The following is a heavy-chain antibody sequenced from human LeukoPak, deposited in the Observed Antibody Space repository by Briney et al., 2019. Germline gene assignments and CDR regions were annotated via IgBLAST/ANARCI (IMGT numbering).Heavy chain of an antibody. CDR2: IDPNSGGT. Sequence: GASVKVSCKASGHTFSGYYMHWMRQAPGQGLEWMGRIDPNSGGTNYAQKFQGRVTMTRDTSISTDYMELSRLRSDDTAVYYCARDRYYYDSSGYYPYYFDYWGQGTLVTVSS. CDR1: GHTFSGYY. D-gene: IGHD3-22*01. CDR3: ARDRYYYDSSGYYPYYFDY. V-gene: IGHV1-2*06. J-gene: IGHJ4*02.